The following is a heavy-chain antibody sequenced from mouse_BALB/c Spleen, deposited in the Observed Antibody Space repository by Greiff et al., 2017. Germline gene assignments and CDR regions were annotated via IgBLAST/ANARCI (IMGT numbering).Heavy chain of an antibody. Sequence: EVQLVESGGGLVKPGGSLKLSCAASGFAFSSYDMSWVRQTPEKRLEWVAYISSGGGSTYYPDTVKGRFTISRDNAKNTLYLQMSSLKSEDTAMYYCARHKDGSSYGFAYWGQGTLVTVSA. CDR2: ISSGGGST. CDR1: GFAFSSYD. D-gene: IGHD1-1*01. J-gene: IGHJ3*01. CDR3: ARHKDGSSYGFAY. V-gene: IGHV5-12-1*01.